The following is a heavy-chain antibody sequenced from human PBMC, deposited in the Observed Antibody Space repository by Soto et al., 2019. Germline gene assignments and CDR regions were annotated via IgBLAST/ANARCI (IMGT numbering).Heavy chain of an antibody. D-gene: IGHD2-21*02. Sequence: EVQLLESGGGLVQPGGSLRLSCAASGFTFSSYAMSWVRQAPGKGLEWVSAISGSGGSTYYADSVKGRFTISRDNSKNTLYLQMNSLRAVDTAVYYCAKGPGVVTTHFDYWGQGTLVTVSS. CDR2: ISGSGGST. CDR1: GFTFSSYA. V-gene: IGHV3-23*01. CDR3: AKGPGVVTTHFDY. J-gene: IGHJ4*02.